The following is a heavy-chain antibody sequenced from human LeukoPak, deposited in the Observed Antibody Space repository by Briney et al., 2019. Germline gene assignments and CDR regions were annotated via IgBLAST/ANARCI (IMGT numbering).Heavy chain of an antibody. Sequence: GESLKISCKGSGYSFTSYWISWVRQMPGKGLEWMGRIDPSDSYTNYSPSFQGHVTTSADKSISTAYLQWSSLKASDTAMYYCARQGYCSSTSCYSPYYYGMDVWGKGTTVTVSS. J-gene: IGHJ6*04. CDR1: GYSFTSYW. CDR3: ARQGYCSSTSCYSPYYYGMDV. V-gene: IGHV5-10-1*01. CDR2: IDPSDSYT. D-gene: IGHD2-2*01.